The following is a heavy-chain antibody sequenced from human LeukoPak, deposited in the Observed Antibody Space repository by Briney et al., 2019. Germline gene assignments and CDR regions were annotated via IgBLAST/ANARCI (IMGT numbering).Heavy chain of an antibody. D-gene: IGHD6-13*01. V-gene: IGHV4-34*01. Sequence: SETLSLTCAVYGGSFSGYYWSWIRQPPGKGLEWIGEINHSGSTNYNPSLKSRVTTSVDTSKNQFSLKLSSVTAADTAVYYCARAPEAAAGWFDPWGQGTLVTVSS. J-gene: IGHJ5*02. CDR3: ARAPEAAAGWFDP. CDR2: INHSGST. CDR1: GGSFSGYY.